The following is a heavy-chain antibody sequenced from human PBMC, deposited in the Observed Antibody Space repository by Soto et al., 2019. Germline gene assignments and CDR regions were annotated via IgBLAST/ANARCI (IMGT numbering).Heavy chain of an antibody. D-gene: IGHD4-4*01. CDR3: TSHPPRGDYNKYARNY. V-gene: IGHV3-7*03. Sequence: AGGSLRLSCAASGFTFSRFWMSWVRQAPGKGLEWVANIKEDGSEKYYVDSVKGRFTISRDNAKNSLFLQMNSLRAEDTAVYFCTSHPPRGDYNKYARNYWGQGTQVTVSS. J-gene: IGHJ4*02. CDR2: IKEDGSEK. CDR1: GFTFSRFW.